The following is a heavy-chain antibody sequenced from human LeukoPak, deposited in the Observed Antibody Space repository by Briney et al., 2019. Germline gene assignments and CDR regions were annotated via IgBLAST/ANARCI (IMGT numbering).Heavy chain of an antibody. D-gene: IGHD1-14*01. V-gene: IGHV3-74*01. CDR2: ISGDGSST. CDR1: GFTFSSYW. J-gene: IGHJ4*02. Sequence: PGGSLRLSCAGSGFTFSSYWMHWVRQAPGKGLVWASRISGDGSSTTYADSVKGRFTISRDNAKNTLYLQMNSLRAEDTAVYYCAITPRLDYWGQGTLVTVSS. CDR3: AITPRLDY.